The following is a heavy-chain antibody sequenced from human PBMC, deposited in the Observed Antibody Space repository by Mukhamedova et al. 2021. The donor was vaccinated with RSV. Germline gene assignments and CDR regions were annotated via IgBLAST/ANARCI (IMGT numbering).Heavy chain of an antibody. V-gene: IGHV3-53*01. J-gene: IGHJ5*02. D-gene: IGHD3-3*01. CDR3: AREGDFESAYENWFDP. Sequence: GLEWVSIIYAGGTTYYADSVKGRFTIPRDISKNTVYLQMNSLRAEDTAVYYCAREGDFESAYENWFDPWGQGTLVTVSS. CDR2: IYAGGTT.